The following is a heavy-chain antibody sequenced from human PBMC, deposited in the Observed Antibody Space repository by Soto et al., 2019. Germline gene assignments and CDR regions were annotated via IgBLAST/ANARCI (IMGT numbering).Heavy chain of an antibody. CDR3: ARSRNTIFGVVMPYDYYYGMDV. D-gene: IGHD3-3*01. CDR2: IIPIFGTA. J-gene: IGHJ6*02. CDR1: GGTFSSYA. V-gene: IGHV1-69*13. Sequence: SVKVSCKASGGTFSSYAISWVRQAPGQGLEWMGGIIPIFGTANYAQKFQGRVTITADESTSTAYMELSSLRSEDTAVYYCARSRNTIFGVVMPYDYYYGMDVWGQGTTVTVSS.